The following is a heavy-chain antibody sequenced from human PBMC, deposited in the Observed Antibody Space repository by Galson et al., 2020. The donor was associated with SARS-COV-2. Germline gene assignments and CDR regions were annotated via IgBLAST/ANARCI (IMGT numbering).Heavy chain of an antibody. CDR1: GFSLSTSGMC. D-gene: IGHD5-12*01. CDR2: IDWDDDK. Sequence: SGPTLVKPTQTLTLTCTFSGFSLSTSGMCVSWIRQPPGKALEWLARIDWDDDKYYSTSLKTRLTISQDPSKNQVVLTMTNMDPFDTATYYWARVHIGYVAVDYWVQVTLVTLAS. V-gene: IGHV2-70*11. CDR3: ARVHIGYVAVDY. J-gene: IGHJ4*02.